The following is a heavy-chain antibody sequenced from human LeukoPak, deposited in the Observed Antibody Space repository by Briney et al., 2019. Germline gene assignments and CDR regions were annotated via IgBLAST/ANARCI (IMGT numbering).Heavy chain of an antibody. Sequence: ASVKVSCKASGYTFNTYNINWVRQAPGQGLEWMGWISTYNDNTNYAQKFQGRVTMTTDTSTSTAYMELRSLRSDDTAVYYCARGPDYYDSSGYYWPWGQGTLVTVSS. CDR2: ISTYNDNT. V-gene: IGHV1-18*01. J-gene: IGHJ4*02. D-gene: IGHD3-22*01. CDR1: GYTFNTYN. CDR3: ARGPDYYDSSGYYWP.